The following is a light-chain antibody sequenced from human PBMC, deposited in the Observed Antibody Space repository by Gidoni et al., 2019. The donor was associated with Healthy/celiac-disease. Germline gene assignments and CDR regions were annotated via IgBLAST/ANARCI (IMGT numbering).Light chain of an antibody. J-gene: IGKJ4*01. V-gene: IGKV1-12*01. CDR2: AAS. Sequence: IQMPQSPSSVSASVGDRVTITCRASPGISSWLAWYQQKPGKAPKLLIYAASSLPSGVPARFSGSGSGTDFTLTISSLQPEDFATYYCQQANSFPPTFGGGTKVEIK. CDR1: PGISSW. CDR3: QQANSFPPT.